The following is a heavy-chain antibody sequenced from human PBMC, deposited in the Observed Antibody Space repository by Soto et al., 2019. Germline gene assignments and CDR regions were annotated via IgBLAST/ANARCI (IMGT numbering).Heavy chain of an antibody. CDR2: IYFRGST. CDR1: GGSISSYY. V-gene: IGHV4-59*08. J-gene: IGHJ4*02. CDR3: ASHMVRGVPFGY. Sequence: SETLSLTCTVSGGSISSYYWSWIRQPPGKGLEWIGYIYFRGSTNYNPSLKSRVNISEDTSKNQFSLKLSSVTAADTAVYYCASHMVRGVPFGYWGQGTLVTVSS. D-gene: IGHD3-10*01.